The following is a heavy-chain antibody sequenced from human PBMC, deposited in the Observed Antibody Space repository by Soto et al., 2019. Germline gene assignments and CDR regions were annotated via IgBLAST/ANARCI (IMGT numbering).Heavy chain of an antibody. Sequence: EVQLVESGGGLVQPGGSLRLSCAASRFTFSNYWMSWVRQAPGKGLEWVANIKQDGSEKYYVDSVKGRFTISRDNAKNSLYLQMNSLRAEDTAVYYCAGEPNSIDYWGQGTLVTVSS. D-gene: IGHD2-15*01. CDR1: RFTFSNYW. V-gene: IGHV3-7*01. J-gene: IGHJ4*02. CDR2: IKQDGSEK. CDR3: AGEPNSIDY.